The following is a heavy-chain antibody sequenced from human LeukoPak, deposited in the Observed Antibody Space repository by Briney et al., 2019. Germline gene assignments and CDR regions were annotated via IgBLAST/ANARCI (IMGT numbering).Heavy chain of an antibody. J-gene: IGHJ4*02. D-gene: IGHD4-17*01. CDR3: ARDPFAGTTVTHGGADY. V-gene: IGHV3-30*01. CDR2: ISYDGSNK. CDR1: GLTFSSYA. Sequence: GRSLRLSFSTSGLTFSSYAMHSVRQAPGKGLGWVAVISYDGSNKYYADSVKGRFTISRDNSKNTLYPQINSLRAEDTAVYYCARDPFAGTTVTHGGADYWGQGTLVTVSS.